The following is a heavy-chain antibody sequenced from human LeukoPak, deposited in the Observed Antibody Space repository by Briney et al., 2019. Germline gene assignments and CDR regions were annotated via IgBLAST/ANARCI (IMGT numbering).Heavy chain of an antibody. Sequence: GGSLRLSCAASGFTFSSYSMNWVRQAPGKGLEWVSSISRSSSYIYYADSVKGRFTISRGNAKNSLYLQMNSLRAEDTAVYYCAREDTGNDAFDIWGQGTMVTVSS. CDR1: GFTFSSYS. D-gene: IGHD5-18*01. V-gene: IGHV3-21*01. CDR2: ISRSSSYI. J-gene: IGHJ3*02. CDR3: AREDTGNDAFDI.